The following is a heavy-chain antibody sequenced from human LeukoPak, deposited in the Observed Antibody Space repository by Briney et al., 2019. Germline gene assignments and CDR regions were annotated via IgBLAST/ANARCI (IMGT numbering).Heavy chain of an antibody. D-gene: IGHD2/OR15-2a*01. CDR2: MNPNSGNT. CDR3: ARGLSLRYYYYYMDV. Sequence: ASVTVSCTASGYTFTSYDINWVRQAPGQGLEWMGWMNPNSGNTGYAQKFQGRVTMTRNTSISTAYMELSSLRSEDTAVYYCARGLSLRYYYYYMDVWGKGTTVTVSS. J-gene: IGHJ6*03. V-gene: IGHV1-8*01. CDR1: GYTFTSYD.